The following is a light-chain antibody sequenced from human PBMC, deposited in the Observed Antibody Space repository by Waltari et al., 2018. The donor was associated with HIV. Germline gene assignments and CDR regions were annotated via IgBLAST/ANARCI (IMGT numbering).Light chain of an antibody. Sequence: DIQLTQSPSFMSASVGDSVTIHCRDSQGISSYLAWYQQKPGKAPKLLIYAASTLQSGVPSRFSGSGSGTEFTLTISSLQPEDFATYYCQQLNSYPPWTFGQGTKVEIK. CDR2: AAS. V-gene: IGKV1-9*01. CDR3: QQLNSYPPWT. CDR1: QGISSY. J-gene: IGKJ1*01.